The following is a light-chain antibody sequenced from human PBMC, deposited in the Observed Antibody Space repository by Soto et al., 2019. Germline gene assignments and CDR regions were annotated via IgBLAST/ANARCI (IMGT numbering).Light chain of an antibody. CDR1: QTISSL. CDR2: KAS. Sequence: DIQMTQSPSTLSGSVGDRVTITCRASQTISSLLAWYQQKPGKAPKLLIYKASTLKSGVPSRFSGSGSGTEFTLTISSLEPEDFATYYCQQSYSTPPTFGRGTKVDIK. V-gene: IGKV1-5*03. CDR3: QQSYSTPPT. J-gene: IGKJ4*01.